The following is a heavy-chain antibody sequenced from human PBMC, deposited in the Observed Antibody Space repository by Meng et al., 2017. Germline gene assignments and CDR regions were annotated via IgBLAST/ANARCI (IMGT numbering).Heavy chain of an antibody. CDR2: IYYSGST. Sequence: SETLSLTCTVSGGSISSYYWSWIRQPPGKGLEWIGYIYYSGSTNYNPSLKSRVTISVDTSKNQFSLKLSSVTAADTAVYYCARELVVVITRAYYYGMDVWGQGTTVTVSS. V-gene: IGHV4-59*01. CDR1: GGSISSYY. CDR3: ARELVVVITRAYYYGMDV. D-gene: IGHD3-22*01. J-gene: IGHJ6*02.